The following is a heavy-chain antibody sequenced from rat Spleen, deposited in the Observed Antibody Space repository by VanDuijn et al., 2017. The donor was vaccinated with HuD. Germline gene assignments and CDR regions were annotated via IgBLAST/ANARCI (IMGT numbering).Heavy chain of an antibody. CDR3: AKLGSYRVMDA. V-gene: IGHV5-31*01. J-gene: IGHJ4*01. CDR1: GFTFNKFW. D-gene: IGHD1-3*01. Sequence: EVQLAETGGGLVQPGRSLKLSCVASGFTFNKFWMTWIRKAPGKGLEWVASIINTGGSTYYPDSLKGRFTISRDNARTTLYLQMDSLRSDDTATYYCAKLGSYRVMDAWGQGVSVTVSS. CDR2: IINTGGST.